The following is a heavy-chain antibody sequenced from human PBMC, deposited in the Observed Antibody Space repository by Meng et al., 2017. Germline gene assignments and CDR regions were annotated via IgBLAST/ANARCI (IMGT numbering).Heavy chain of an antibody. V-gene: IGHV1-8*03. Sequence: QLCRSGAEVKKPWALVKVACKASGYTFTRYDINLVRQATGQGLEWMGWMNPNSGNTGYAQKFQGRVTITRNTSISTAYMELSSLRSEDTAVYYCARGYYGSGLFDPWGQGTLVTVSS. CDR1: GYTFTRYD. CDR2: MNPNSGNT. J-gene: IGHJ5*02. D-gene: IGHD3-10*01. CDR3: ARGYYGSGLFDP.